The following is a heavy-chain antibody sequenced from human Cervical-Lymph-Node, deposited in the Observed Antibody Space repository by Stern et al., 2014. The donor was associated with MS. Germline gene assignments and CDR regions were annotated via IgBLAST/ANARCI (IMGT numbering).Heavy chain of an antibody. V-gene: IGHV3-30-3*01. CDR1: GFIFSTYA. CDR2: ISFDGGTR. D-gene: IGHD5-18*01. CDR3: ARGGYPIRVDTESPADY. J-gene: IGHJ4*02. Sequence: VQLLESGGGVVQPGRSLRLSCAASGFIFSTYAMYWVRQAPGKGLEWVAVISFDGGTRDYADSVRGRFTLSRDNLKNTMYLQMNSLRPEDTAVYYCARGGYPIRVDTESPADYWGQGTLVTVSS.